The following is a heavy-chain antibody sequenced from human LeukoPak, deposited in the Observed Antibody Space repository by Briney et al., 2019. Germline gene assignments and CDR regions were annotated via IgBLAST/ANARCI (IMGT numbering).Heavy chain of an antibody. CDR2: ISSNGDNT. CDR1: GFTFSTYV. Sequence: GGSLRLSCSVSGFTFSTYVMHWVRQAPGKGLEYVSAISSNGDNTYYADSVKGRFAISRDNSKNTLYLQMSSLRADDTAAYYCVRGTGYWGQGTLVTVSS. CDR3: VRGTGY. J-gene: IGHJ4*02. V-gene: IGHV3-64D*06.